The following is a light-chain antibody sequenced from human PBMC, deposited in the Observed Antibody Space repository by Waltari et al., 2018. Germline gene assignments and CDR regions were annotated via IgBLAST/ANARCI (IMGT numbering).Light chain of an antibody. V-gene: IGKV1-6*01. J-gene: IGKJ2*01. Sequence: AVQITQSPSSLSASVGDRVPITCRARQDIITDLGWFPQKPGKAPTLLIYEASILPSGVPSRFSGSGSGTYFTLTISSLEPDDSATYYCQQDYSYPHTFGQGTKLEI. CDR2: EAS. CDR3: QQDYSYPHT. CDR1: QDIITD.